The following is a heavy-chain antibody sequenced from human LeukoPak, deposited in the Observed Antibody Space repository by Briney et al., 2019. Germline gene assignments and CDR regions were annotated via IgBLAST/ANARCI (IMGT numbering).Heavy chain of an antibody. CDR1: GGSISSYY. J-gene: IGHJ6*03. D-gene: IGHD3-3*01. CDR2: IYYSGST. CDR3: ARGHYDFWSGSFYYYYYMDV. V-gene: IGHV4-59*01. Sequence: PSETLSLTCTVSGGSISSYYWSWIRQPPGKGLEWIGYIYYSGSTNYNPSLKRRVTISVDTSKNQFPLKLSSVTAADTAVYYCARGHYDFWSGSFYYYYYMDVWGKGTTVTVSS.